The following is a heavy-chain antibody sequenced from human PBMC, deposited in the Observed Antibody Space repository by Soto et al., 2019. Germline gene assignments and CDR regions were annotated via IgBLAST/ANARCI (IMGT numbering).Heavy chain of an antibody. D-gene: IGHD3-3*01. CDR3: ARDSRSGYPLGGYYYYGMDV. CDR1: GFTFSSYA. V-gene: IGHV3-30-3*01. J-gene: IGHJ6*02. CDR2: ISYDGSNK. Sequence: WSLRLSCAASGFTFSSYAMHWVRQAPGKGLEWVAVISYDGSNKYYADSVKGRFTISRDNSKNTLYLQMNSLRAEDTAVYYCARDSRSGYPLGGYYYYGMDVWGQGTTVTVSS.